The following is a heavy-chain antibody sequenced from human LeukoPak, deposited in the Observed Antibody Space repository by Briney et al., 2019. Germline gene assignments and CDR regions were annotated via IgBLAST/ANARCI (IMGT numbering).Heavy chain of an antibody. V-gene: IGHV3-23*01. CDR3: AKDGEALRYFAWFLSWFDP. CDR1: GCTFSSYA. J-gene: IGHJ5*02. CDR2: INGSGGST. Sequence: PGGSLRLSCAASGCTFSSYAMSWVRQAPDKELEGVSAINGSGGSTYYADSVKGRFTISRDNSKTPLYLQMNSLRADDTAVYCCAKDGEALRYFAWFLSWFDPWGLGTLVTVSS. D-gene: IGHD3-9*01.